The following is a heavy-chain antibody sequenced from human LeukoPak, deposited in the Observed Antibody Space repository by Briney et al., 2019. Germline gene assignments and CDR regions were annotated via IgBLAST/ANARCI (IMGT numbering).Heavy chain of an antibody. Sequence: LETLSLTCTVSGGSISSYYWSWIRQPPGKGLEWIGYIYYSGSTNYNPSLKSRVTISVDTSKNQFSLKLSSVTAADTAVYYCARDGYFPYYYGMDVWGQGTTVTVSS. CDR2: IYYSGST. D-gene: IGHD5-18*01. J-gene: IGHJ6*02. V-gene: IGHV4-59*01. CDR1: GGSISSYY. CDR3: ARDGYFPYYYGMDV.